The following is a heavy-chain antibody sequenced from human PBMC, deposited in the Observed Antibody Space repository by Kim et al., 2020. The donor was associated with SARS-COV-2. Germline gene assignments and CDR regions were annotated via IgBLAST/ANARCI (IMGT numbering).Heavy chain of an antibody. D-gene: IGHD5-18*01. J-gene: IGHJ4*02. CDR3: ARRRRSGYSSSDFDY. Sequence: GESLKISCKGSGYSFTSSWIAWVRQMPGKGLEWMGIIYPGDSDTRYSPSFQGQVTISADKSISTAYLQWSSLKASDTAMYYCARRRRSGYSSSDFDYWGQGTLVTVSS. CDR1: GYSFTSSW. CDR2: IYPGDSDT. V-gene: IGHV5-51*01.